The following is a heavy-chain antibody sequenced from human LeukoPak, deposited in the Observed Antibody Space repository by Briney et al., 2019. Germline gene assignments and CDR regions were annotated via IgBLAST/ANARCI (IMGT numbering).Heavy chain of an antibody. CDR2: ISYDGSNK. D-gene: IGHD1-26*01. CDR1: GFTFSSYG. CDR3: ARALKGLRRRIGGTTTFEYYYYMDV. J-gene: IGHJ6*03. V-gene: IGHV3-30*03. Sequence: GGSPRLSCVASGFTFSSYGMHWVRQAPGKGLEWVAVISYDGSNKYYADSVKGRFTISRDNSKNTLYLQMNSLRAEDTAVYYCARALKGLRRRIGGTTTFEYYYYMDVWGKGTTVTISS.